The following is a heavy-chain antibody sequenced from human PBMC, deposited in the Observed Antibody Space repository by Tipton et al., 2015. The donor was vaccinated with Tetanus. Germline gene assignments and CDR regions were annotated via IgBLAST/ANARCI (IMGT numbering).Heavy chain of an antibody. Sequence: LRLSCTVSGGSISSGGYYWSWIRQHPGKGLEWIGDIYYSGSTYYNPSLKSRVTISVDTSSNQFSLKLNYVTAADTAVYYCARGGASSKYFDLWGRGTLITVSS. D-gene: IGHD3-16*01. CDR1: GGSISSGGYY. CDR2: IYYSGST. V-gene: IGHV4-31*02. J-gene: IGHJ2*01. CDR3: ARGGASSKYFDL.